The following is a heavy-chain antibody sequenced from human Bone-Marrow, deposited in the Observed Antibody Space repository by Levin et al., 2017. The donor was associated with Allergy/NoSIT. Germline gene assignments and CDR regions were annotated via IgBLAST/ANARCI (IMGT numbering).Heavy chain of an antibody. CDR1: GFTFSSYA. J-gene: IGHJ4*02. CDR2: ISGSGGST. V-gene: IGHV3-23*01. D-gene: IGHD1-26*01. CDR3: AKEGSIVGADPYDY. Sequence: LAGGSLRLSCAASGFTFSSYAMSWVRQAPGKGLEWVSAISGSGGSTYYADSVKGRFTISRDNSKNTLYVQMNSLRAEDTAVYYCAKEGSIVGADPYDYWGQGTLVTVSS.